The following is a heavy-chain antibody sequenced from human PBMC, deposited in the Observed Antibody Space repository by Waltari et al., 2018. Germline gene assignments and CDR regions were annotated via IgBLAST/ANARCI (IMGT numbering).Heavy chain of an antibody. CDR2: IYSAGIT. CDR1: GFTVSRNH. D-gene: IGHD5-18*01. V-gene: IGHV3-66*02. CDR3: ARARDEDTAMVYFDH. Sequence: EVQLVESGGGLVHPGGSLSLSCAASGFTVSRNHLSWVRQAPGKGLEWVSLIYSAGITYYADSVRGRFSISRDNSKNTLHLQMNSLRAEDTAMYYCARARDEDTAMVYFDHWGQGTLISVSS. J-gene: IGHJ4*02.